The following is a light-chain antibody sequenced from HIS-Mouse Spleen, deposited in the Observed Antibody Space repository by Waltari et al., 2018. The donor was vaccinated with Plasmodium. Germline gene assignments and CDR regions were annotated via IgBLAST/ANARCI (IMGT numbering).Light chain of an antibody. V-gene: IGKV1-27*01. CDR1: QGISNY. J-gene: IGKJ2*01. CDR3: QKYNSAPHT. CDR2: AAS. Sequence: DMQMTQSPSSLSASVGDRVTITCRASQGISNYLAWYQQKQGKVHKLLIYAASTSQSGVPSRFSGSGSGTDFTLTSSSLQTEDVATYYCQKYNSAPHTFGQGTKLEIK.